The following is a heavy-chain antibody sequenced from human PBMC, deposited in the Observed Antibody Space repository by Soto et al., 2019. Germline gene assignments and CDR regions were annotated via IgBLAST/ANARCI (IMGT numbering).Heavy chain of an antibody. J-gene: IGHJ3*02. Sequence: ETLSLTCAVYGGSFSGYYWSWIRQPPGKGLEWIGEINHSGSTNYNPSLKSRVTISVDTSKNQFSLKLSSVTAADTAVYYCARVSRYSSSGRAAFDIWGQGTMVTVSS. CDR3: ARVSRYSSSGRAAFDI. D-gene: IGHD6-6*01. V-gene: IGHV4-34*01. CDR1: GGSFSGYY. CDR2: INHSGST.